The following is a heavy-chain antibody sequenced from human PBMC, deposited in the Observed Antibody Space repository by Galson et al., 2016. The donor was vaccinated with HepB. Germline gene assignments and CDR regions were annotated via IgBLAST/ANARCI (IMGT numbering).Heavy chain of an antibody. CDR1: GGSFSNYY. CDR2: INHRGST. V-gene: IGHV4-34*01. CDR3: ARRTRYNWNYGSFYYGMDV. Sequence: ETLSLTFAVYGGSFSNYYWSWIRQPPGKGLEWIGEINHRGSTNYNPSLESRVTLSVDTSKNQFSLRLSSVTAADTAVYYCARRTRYNWNYGSFYYGMDVWGQGTTVTVSS. D-gene: IGHD1-7*01. J-gene: IGHJ6*02.